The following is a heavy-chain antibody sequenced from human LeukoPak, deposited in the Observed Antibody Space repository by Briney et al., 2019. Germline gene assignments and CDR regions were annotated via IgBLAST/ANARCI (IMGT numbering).Heavy chain of an antibody. CDR3: ARSVVTLYWYFDL. V-gene: IGHV4-59*01. CDR2: IYYRGST. Sequence: SETLSLTCTVSGGSISGYYYNWIRQPPGKGLEWIGYIYYRGSTNYNPSLKSRVTISLDTSKNQFSLKLSSVTTADTAVYYCARSVVTLYWYFDLWGRGTLVTVSS. D-gene: IGHD4-23*01. CDR1: GGSISGYY. J-gene: IGHJ2*01.